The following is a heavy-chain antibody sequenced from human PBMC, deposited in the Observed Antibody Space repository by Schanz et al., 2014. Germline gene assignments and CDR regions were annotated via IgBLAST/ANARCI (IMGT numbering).Heavy chain of an antibody. D-gene: IGHD6-6*01. J-gene: IGHJ6*02. CDR3: ARAPPPYSSSPYYWYYGMDV. Sequence: QVQLVESGGGLVKPGGSLRLSCAASGFTFSDYYMNWIRQAPGKGLEWVSYISNSGYTIYYADSVKGRFTISRDNAKTSRNLKMTTLRAEAPPVYYGARAPPPYSSSPYYWYYGMDVWGQGIRVTVSS. CDR2: ISNSGYTI. CDR1: GFTFSDYY. V-gene: IGHV3-11*01.